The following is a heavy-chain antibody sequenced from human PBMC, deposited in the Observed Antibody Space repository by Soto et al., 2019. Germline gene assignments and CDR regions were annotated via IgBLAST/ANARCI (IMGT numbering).Heavy chain of an antibody. CDR2: ISAYNGNT. D-gene: IGHD6-19*01. J-gene: IGHJ4*02. CDR3: ARAVAGPLFSDY. Sequence: QVQLVQSGAEVKKPGASVKVSCKASGYTFTSYGISWVRQATGQGLECMGWISAYNGNTNYAQKLQGRVTMTTDTCPSTAYLELRSLRSDDTAVYYCARAVAGPLFSDYWGQGTLVTVSS. CDR1: GYTFTSYG. V-gene: IGHV1-18*01.